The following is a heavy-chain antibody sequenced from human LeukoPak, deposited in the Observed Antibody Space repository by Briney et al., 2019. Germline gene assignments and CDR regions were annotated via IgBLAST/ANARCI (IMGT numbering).Heavy chain of an antibody. CDR3: AKGSYCSGTSCYSGAFDI. V-gene: IGHV3-23*01. Sequence: GGSLRLSCATSGFTFSTYAMSWVRQAPEKGLEWVSAISGSGGSTYYADFMKGRFTISRDNSKNTLFLQMNSLRAEDTAMYFCAKGSYCSGTSCYSGAFDIWGQGTMVTVSS. D-gene: IGHD2-2*01. J-gene: IGHJ3*02. CDR2: ISGSGGST. CDR1: GFTFSTYA.